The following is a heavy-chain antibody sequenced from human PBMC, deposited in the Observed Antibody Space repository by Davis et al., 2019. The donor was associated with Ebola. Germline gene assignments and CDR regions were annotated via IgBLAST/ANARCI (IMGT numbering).Heavy chain of an antibody. CDR3: AKFDCSGGSCYSLDY. D-gene: IGHD2-15*01. Sequence: GESLKISCAASGFTFSSYSMNWVRQAPGKGLEWVSSISSSSSYIYYADSVKGRFTISRDNSKNTLYLQMNSLRAEDTAVYYCAKFDCSGGSCYSLDYWGQGTLVTVSS. J-gene: IGHJ4*02. CDR1: GFTFSSYS. CDR2: ISSSSSYI. V-gene: IGHV3-21*04.